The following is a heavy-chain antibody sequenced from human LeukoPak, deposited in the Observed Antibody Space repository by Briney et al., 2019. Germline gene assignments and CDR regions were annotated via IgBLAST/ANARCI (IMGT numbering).Heavy chain of an antibody. CDR3: ARAGADYFDY. CDR2: ISSSGSTI. J-gene: IGHJ4*02. V-gene: IGHV3-48*03. CDR1: GFTFSSYE. Sequence: GGSLRLSCAASGFTFSSYEMNWVRQAPGKGLEWVSYISSSGSTIYCADSVKGRFTISRDNAKNSLYLQMNSLRAEDTAVYYCARAGADYFDYWGQGTLVTVSS. D-gene: IGHD4/OR15-4a*01.